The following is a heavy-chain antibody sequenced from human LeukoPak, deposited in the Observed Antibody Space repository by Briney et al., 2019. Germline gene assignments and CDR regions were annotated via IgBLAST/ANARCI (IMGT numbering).Heavy chain of an antibody. Sequence: QPGGSLRLSCAASGFIFSSYEMNWVRQAPGKGLECVSYISSSGSTIYYADSVKGRFTISRDNVKNSLYLQMNSLRAEDTAVYYCARDIPQGTYYYGSGSFQVKGYYMDVWGKGTMVTISS. V-gene: IGHV3-48*03. CDR3: ARDIPQGTYYYGSGSFQVKGYYMDV. CDR1: GFIFSSYE. J-gene: IGHJ6*03. CDR2: ISSSGSTI. D-gene: IGHD3-10*01.